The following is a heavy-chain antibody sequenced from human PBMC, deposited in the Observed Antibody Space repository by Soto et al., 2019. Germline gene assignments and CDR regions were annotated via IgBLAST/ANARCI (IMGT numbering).Heavy chain of an antibody. CDR3: ARGPGGFLKMDV. D-gene: IGHD3-10*01. J-gene: IGHJ6*02. CDR2: IYYSGST. CDR1: GGSISSYY. V-gene: IGHV4-59*01. Sequence: PSETLSLTCTVSGGSISSYYWSWIRQPPGKGLEWIGYIYYSGSTNYNPSLKSRVTISVDTSKNQFSLKLSSVTAADTAVYYCARGPGGFLKMDVWGQGTTVTVSS.